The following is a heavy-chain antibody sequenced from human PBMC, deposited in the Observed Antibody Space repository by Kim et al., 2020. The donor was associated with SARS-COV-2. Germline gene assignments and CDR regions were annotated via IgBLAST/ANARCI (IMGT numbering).Heavy chain of an antibody. D-gene: IGHD1-26*01. Sequence: GGSLRLSCAASGFTFSIYAMSWVRQAPGKGLEWVSAISGSGDSTYYAGSVRGRFTISRDNSKNTLYLQMNGLSADDRAVYSCAKMSGSAWTNFHYWGQGT. CDR3: AKMSGSAWTNFHY. V-gene: IGHV3-23*01. CDR2: ISGSGDST. CDR1: GFTFSIYA. J-gene: IGHJ4*02.